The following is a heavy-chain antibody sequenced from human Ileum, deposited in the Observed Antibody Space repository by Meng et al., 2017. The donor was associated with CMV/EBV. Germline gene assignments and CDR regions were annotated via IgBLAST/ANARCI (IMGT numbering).Heavy chain of an antibody. J-gene: IGHJ4*02. D-gene: IGHD3-22*01. CDR1: GDSISNYY. CDR2: ISSSGNT. V-gene: IGHV4-4*07. CDR3: ARGESRGYYYFDY. Sequence: QVPLKESGPGLVRPSETLSLTCTVSGDSISNYYWSWIRQPAGKKLEWIGRISSSGNTNYTPSLKSRVIMSLDTSNNQFFLKLTSVTAADTALYYCARGESRGYYYFDYWGQGILVTVSS.